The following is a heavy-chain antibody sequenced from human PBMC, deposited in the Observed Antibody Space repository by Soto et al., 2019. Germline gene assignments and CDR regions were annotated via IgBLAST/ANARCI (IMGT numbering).Heavy chain of an antibody. CDR2: ISTSGTYV. D-gene: IGHD4-17*01. J-gene: IGHJ3*01. V-gene: IGHV3-21*06. Sequence: EVQLVESGGGLVKPGESLRLPCAASGFAFITYNMKWVRQAPGKGLEWVSSISTSGTYVFYAVSVRGRFTIFRDDDKNSLHLQMNSLTAEDTALYYCATIGDRDGFDLWGQGTAVTVSA. CDR1: GFAFITYN. CDR3: ATIGDRDGFDL.